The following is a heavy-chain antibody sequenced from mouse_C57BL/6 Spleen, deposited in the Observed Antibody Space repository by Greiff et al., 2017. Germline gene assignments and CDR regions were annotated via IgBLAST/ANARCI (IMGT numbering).Heavy chain of an antibody. Sequence: QVQLQQPGAELVMPGASVKLSCKASGYTFTSYWMHWVKQRPGQGLEWIGEIDPSDSYTNYNQKFKGKSTLTVDKSSSTAYMQLSSLTSEDSAVYYCARRLDVPYYDDWGQGTTLTVSS. D-gene: IGHD6-1*01. CDR1: GYTFTSYW. J-gene: IGHJ2*01. V-gene: IGHV1-69*01. CDR3: ARRLDVPYYDD. CDR2: IDPSDSYT.